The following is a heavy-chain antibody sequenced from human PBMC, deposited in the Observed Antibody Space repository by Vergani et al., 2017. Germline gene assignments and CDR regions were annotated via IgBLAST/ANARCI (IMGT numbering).Heavy chain of an antibody. CDR1: GFTFSSYG. J-gene: IGHJ4*02. CDR2: ISYDGSNK. Sequence: QVQLVESGGGVVQPGRSLRLSCAASGFTFSSYGMHWVRQAPGKGLEWVAVISYDGSNKYYADSVKGRFTISRDNSKNTLYLQMNSLRAEDTAVYYCARDYDTSSYADRMPGGYWGQGTLVTVSS. D-gene: IGHD3-22*01. V-gene: IGHV3-30*03. CDR3: ARDYDTSSYADRMPGGY.